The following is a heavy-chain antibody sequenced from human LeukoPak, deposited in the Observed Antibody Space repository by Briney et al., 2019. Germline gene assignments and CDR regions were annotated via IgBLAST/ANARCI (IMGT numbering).Heavy chain of an antibody. J-gene: IGHJ4*02. Sequence: GASLRLSCAASGFTFSSYAMSWVRQAPGKGLGWVSAISGSGGSTYYADSVKGRFTISRDNSKNTLYLQMNSLRAEDTAVYYCAKVGDTAMVTEGVDFDYWGQGTLVTVSS. CDR2: ISGSGGST. CDR1: GFTFSSYA. D-gene: IGHD5-18*01. V-gene: IGHV3-23*01. CDR3: AKVGDTAMVTEGVDFDY.